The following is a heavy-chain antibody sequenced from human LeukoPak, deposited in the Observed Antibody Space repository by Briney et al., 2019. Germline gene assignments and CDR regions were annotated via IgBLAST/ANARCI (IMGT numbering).Heavy chain of an antibody. CDR1: GFTFSSYA. J-gene: IGHJ6*02. V-gene: IGHV3-30-3*01. CDR2: ISYDGSNK. CDR3: ALTMVRGVTDYYYGMDV. D-gene: IGHD3-10*01. Sequence: GGSLRLSCAASGFTFSSYAMHWVRQAPGKGLEWVAVISYDGSNKYYADSVKGRFTISRDNSKNTLYLQMNSLRAEDTAVYYCALTMVRGVTDYYYGMDVWGQGTTVTVSS.